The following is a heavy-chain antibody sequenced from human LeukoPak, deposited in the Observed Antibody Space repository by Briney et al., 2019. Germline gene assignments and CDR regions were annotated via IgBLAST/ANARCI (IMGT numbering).Heavy chain of an antibody. CDR2: INWNGGRT. CDR1: GFTFDDYG. D-gene: IGHD6-13*01. Sequence: PGGSLRLSCAASGFTFDDYGMSWVRQAPGKGLEWVSGINWNGGRTGYADSVKGRFTISRDNAKNSLYLQMNSLRAEDTALYFCARGVTSSRALFDYWGQGTLVTVSS. V-gene: IGHV3-20*04. J-gene: IGHJ4*02. CDR3: ARGVTSSRALFDY.